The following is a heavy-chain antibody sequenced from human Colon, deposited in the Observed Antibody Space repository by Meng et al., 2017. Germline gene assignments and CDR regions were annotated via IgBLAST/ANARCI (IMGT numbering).Heavy chain of an antibody. CDR1: GGSFSGFY. CDR2: IDHFGIS. J-gene: IGHJ5*02. V-gene: IGHV4-34*02. CDR3: ATGLRHGDWFDP. Sequence: QVQVQQGGEVLLKPSETLSLTCAVSGGSFSGFYWSWIRQPPGKGLEWIGEIDHFGISNYNSSLKGRLTMSVDTSKKQISLTLTSVTAADTAVYYCATGLRHGDWFDPWGPGTLVTVSS. D-gene: IGHD4-17*01.